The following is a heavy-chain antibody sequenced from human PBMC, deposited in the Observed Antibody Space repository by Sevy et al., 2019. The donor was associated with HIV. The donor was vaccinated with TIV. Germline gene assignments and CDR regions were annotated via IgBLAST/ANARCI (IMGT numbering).Heavy chain of an antibody. J-gene: IGHJ4*02. V-gene: IGHV4-59*11. CDR3: AGENSWGRGYS. Sequence: SQTLSLTCTVSGGSITSLYWNWIRQPPGKGLGWIANIYYNGHLNYNPSFKSRVTLSLDTSKNHFSLRLSSVTAGDTAMYYCAGENSWGRGYSWGQGTLVTVSS. CDR2: IYYNGHL. D-gene: IGHD1-26*01. CDR1: GGSITSLY.